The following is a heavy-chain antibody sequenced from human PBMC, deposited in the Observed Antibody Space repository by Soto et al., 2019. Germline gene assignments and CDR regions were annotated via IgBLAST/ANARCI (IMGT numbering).Heavy chain of an antibody. Sequence: GGSLRLSCAASGFPFSSYWMHWVRQAPGKGLVWVSRMNSDGSTTTYADSVKGRFTISRDNAKNTLFLQMNSLRAEDTAVYYCARGVGYCSSTRCSDFWGQGTLVTVSS. CDR2: MNSDGSTT. CDR1: GFPFSSYW. J-gene: IGHJ4*02. CDR3: ARGVGYCSSTRCSDF. D-gene: IGHD2-2*01. V-gene: IGHV3-74*01.